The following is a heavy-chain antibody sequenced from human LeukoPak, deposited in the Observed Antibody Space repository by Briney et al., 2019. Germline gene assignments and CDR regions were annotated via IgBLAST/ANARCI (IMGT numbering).Heavy chain of an antibody. Sequence: PGGSLRLSCAASGFTVSSNYMSWVRQAPGKGLEWVSVLFSGGSTYYADSVKGRFTISRDNSRNTLYLQMNSLRAEDTAVYYCARDSPHDYWGEGTLVTVSS. J-gene: IGHJ4*02. CDR2: LFSGGST. CDR1: GFTVSSNY. V-gene: IGHV3-66*01. CDR3: ARDSPHDY.